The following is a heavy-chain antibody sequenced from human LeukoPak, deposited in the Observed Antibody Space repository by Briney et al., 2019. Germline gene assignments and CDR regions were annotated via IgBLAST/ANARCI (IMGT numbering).Heavy chain of an antibody. CDR3: ARDPACYDSSGYYPTDAFDI. V-gene: IGHV1-18*01. D-gene: IGHD3-22*01. Sequence: ASVKVSCKASGYTFTSYGISWVRQAPGQGLEWMGWISAYNGNTNYAQKLQGRVTMTTDTSTSTAYMELRSLRPDDTAVYYCARDPACYDSSGYYPTDAFDIWGQGTMVTVSS. CDR2: ISAYNGNT. CDR1: GYTFTSYG. J-gene: IGHJ3*02.